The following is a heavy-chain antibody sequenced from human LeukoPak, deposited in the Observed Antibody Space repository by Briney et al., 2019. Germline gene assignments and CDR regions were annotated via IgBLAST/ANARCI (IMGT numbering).Heavy chain of an antibody. CDR3: ARTCGDSCNYYYAMDV. D-gene: IGHD4-17*01. Sequence: SQTLSLTCTVSGGSISSGTYYWSWIRQLPGKGLEWIGYIYHSGSTHYNPSLKSRVPISVDTSENQFSLKLSSVTAADTAVYYCARTCGDSCNYYYAMDVWGQGTTVTVSS. J-gene: IGHJ6*02. CDR2: IYHSGST. V-gene: IGHV4-31*03. CDR1: GGSISSGTYY.